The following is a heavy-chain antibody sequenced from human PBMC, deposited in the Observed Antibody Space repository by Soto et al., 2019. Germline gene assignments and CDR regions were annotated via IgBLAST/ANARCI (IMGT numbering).Heavy chain of an antibody. CDR2: ISYDGSNK. D-gene: IGHD6-13*01. CDR1: GFTFSSYG. J-gene: IGHJ4*02. CDR3: AKRGGSSWSLDY. V-gene: IGHV3-30*18. Sequence: QVQLVESGAGVVQPGRSLRLSCAASGFTFSSYGMHWVRQAPGKGLEWVAVISYDGSNKYYADSVKGRFTISRDNSKNPLYLQMNSLRAEDTAVYYCAKRGGSSWSLDYWGQGTLVTVSS.